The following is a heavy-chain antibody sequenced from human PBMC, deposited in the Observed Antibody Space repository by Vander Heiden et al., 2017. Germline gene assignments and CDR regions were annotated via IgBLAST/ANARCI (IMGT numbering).Heavy chain of an antibody. CDR3: ARGRARGSGDSPFEF. V-gene: IGHV1-69*06. D-gene: IGHD4-17*01. CDR2: LIPILGPA. Sequence: QVQLVQSGAEVKKPGSSVKVSCKTSGGNFNSYSIDWVRQAPGQGLEWMGGLIPILGPANYAQKFQDRVTITADKSTSTAYMELSSLRFDDTAVYYCARGRARGSGDSPFEFWGQGTLVTVSS. J-gene: IGHJ4*02. CDR1: GGNFNSYS.